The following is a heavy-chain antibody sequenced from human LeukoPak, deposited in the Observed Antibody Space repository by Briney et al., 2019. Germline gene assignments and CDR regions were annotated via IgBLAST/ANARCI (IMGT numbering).Heavy chain of an antibody. CDR1: GGSISSSSYY. CDR2: IYYSGST. J-gene: IGHJ6*03. V-gene: IGHV4-39*01. CDR3: ARLGGSYYNGYYYYHMDV. Sequence: SETLSLTCTVSGGSISSSSYYWGWIRQPPGKGLEWIGSIYYSGSTYYNPSLKSRVTISVDTSKNQFSLKLSSVTAADTAVYYCARLGGSYYNGYYYYHMDVWGKGTTVTVSS. D-gene: IGHD1-26*01.